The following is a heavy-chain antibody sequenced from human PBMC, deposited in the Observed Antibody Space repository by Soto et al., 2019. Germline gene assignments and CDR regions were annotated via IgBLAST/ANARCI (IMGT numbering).Heavy chain of an antibody. CDR2: IIPIFGTA. V-gene: IGHV1-69*13. CDR3: ARGLPNYDILTGYTGIFFDY. CDR1: GGTFSSYA. J-gene: IGHJ4*02. Sequence: GASVKVSCKASGGTFSSYAISWVRQAPGQGLEWMGGIIPIFGTANYAQKFQGRVTITADESTSTAYMELSSLRSEDTAVYYCARGLPNYDILTGYTGIFFDYWGQGTLVTVSS. D-gene: IGHD3-9*01.